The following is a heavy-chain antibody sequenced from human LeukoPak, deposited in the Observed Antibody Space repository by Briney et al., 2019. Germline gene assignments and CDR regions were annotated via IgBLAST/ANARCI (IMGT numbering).Heavy chain of an antibody. J-gene: IGHJ5*02. CDR3: ARGDIAAAGTMWFDP. D-gene: IGHD6-13*01. CDR2: IYYSGST. Sequence: SETLSLTCTVSGGSISSYYWSWIRQPPGKGLEWLGYIYYSGSTNYNPSLKSRVTISVDTSKNQFSLKLSSVTAADTAVYYCARGDIAAAGTMWFDPWGQGTLVTVSS. CDR1: GGSISSYY. V-gene: IGHV4-59*01.